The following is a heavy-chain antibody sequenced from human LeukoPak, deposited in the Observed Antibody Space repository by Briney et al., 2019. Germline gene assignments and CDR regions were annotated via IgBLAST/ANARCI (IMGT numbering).Heavy chain of an antibody. CDR2: ISYDGSNK. CDR1: GFTFSSYG. D-gene: IGHD5-18*01. CDR3: AKDRPGYSYANDAFDI. V-gene: IGHV3-30*18. Sequence: GGSLRLSCAASGFTFSSYGMHWVRQAPGKGLEWVAVISYDGSNKYDADSLKGRFTISRDNAKNTLYLQMNSLRAEDTAVYYCAKDRPGYSYANDAFDIWGQGTMVTVSS. J-gene: IGHJ3*02.